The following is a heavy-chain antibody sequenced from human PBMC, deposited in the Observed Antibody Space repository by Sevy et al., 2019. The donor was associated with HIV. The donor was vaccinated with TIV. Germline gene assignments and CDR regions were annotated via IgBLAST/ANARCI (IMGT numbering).Heavy chain of an antibody. CDR1: GFPFSTHA. CDR3: ANHGYTSGGGDAFDV. D-gene: IGHD6-19*01. J-gene: IGHJ3*01. Sequence: GGSLRLSCAASGFPFSTHAMSWVRQAPGKGLEWVSAISASGGSTYYADSVKGRFTISRENSKNMVYFQMNSLRAEDTAVDYCANHGYTSGGGDAFDVWGQGTMVTVSS. CDR2: ISASGGST. V-gene: IGHV3-23*01.